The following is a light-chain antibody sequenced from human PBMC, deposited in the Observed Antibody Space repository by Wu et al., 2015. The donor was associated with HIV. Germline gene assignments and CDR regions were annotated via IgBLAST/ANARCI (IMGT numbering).Light chain of an antibody. CDR3: QHYDNSRWT. CDR2: GAS. V-gene: IGKV3-20*01. J-gene: IGKJ1*01. CDR1: QSAYQRPT. Sequence: CRASQSAYQRPTLAWYQQRAWPGSHGLLIYGASNRAAGIPDRFSGSGSGTDFSLTISRLEPEDFAVYYCQHYDNSRWTFGQGTKVEIK.